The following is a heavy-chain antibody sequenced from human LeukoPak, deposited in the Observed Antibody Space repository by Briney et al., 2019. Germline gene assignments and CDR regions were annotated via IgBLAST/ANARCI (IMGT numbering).Heavy chain of an antibody. Sequence: ASVKVSCKASGYTFTSYAMHWVRQAPGQRLEWMGWINAGNGNTKYSQKFQGRVTITRDTSASTAYMELSSLRSEDTAVYYCARAGDYDFWSGSYGMDVWGQGTTVTVSS. V-gene: IGHV1-3*01. J-gene: IGHJ6*02. CDR3: ARAGDYDFWSGSYGMDV. CDR1: GYTFTSYA. CDR2: INAGNGNT. D-gene: IGHD3-3*01.